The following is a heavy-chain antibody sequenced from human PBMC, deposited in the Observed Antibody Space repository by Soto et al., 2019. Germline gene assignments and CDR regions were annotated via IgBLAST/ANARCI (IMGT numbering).Heavy chain of an antibody. J-gene: IGHJ6*02. V-gene: IGHV4-34*01. CDR2: INHSGST. CDR1: GGSFSGYY. CDR3: ARGLVTIFGVYYYGMDV. Sequence: PSETLSLTCAVYGGSFSGYYWSWIRQPPGKGLEWIGEINHSGSTNYNPSLKSRVTISVDTSKNQFSLKLSSVTAADTAVYYCARGLVTIFGVYYYGMDVWGQGTTVTVS. D-gene: IGHD3-3*01.